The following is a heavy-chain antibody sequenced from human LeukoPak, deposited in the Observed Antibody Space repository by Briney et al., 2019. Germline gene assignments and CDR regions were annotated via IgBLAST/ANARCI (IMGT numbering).Heavy chain of an antibody. Sequence: HSGGSLRLSCEASGFTFRNYAMNWVRQSPGKGLEYVSGISDSGQSPYYAASVRGRFTISRDNSNNTLYLQMNSLRAEDTAVYYCAKDPGAFPYFFDSWGQGTLVTVSS. V-gene: IGHV3-23*01. CDR3: AKDPGAFPYFFDS. CDR2: ISDSGQSP. D-gene: IGHD2/OR15-2a*01. CDR1: GFTFRNYA. J-gene: IGHJ4*02.